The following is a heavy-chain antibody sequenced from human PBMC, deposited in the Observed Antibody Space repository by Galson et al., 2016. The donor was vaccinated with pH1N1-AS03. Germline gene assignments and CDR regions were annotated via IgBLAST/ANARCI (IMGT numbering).Heavy chain of an antibody. CDR1: EFSFSRFA. CDR3: AKGSGYCSDATCYRFDR. D-gene: IGHD2-15*01. CDR2: IIWSGENT. Sequence: SLRLSCAASEFSFSRFAMAWVRQAPGKGLEWVSSIIWSGENTWYAESAKGRFTISRDNSKNTLYLQLNSLRAEDTALYYCAKGSGYCSDATCYRFDRWGQGTLVTVSS. J-gene: IGHJ4*02. V-gene: IGHV3-23*01.